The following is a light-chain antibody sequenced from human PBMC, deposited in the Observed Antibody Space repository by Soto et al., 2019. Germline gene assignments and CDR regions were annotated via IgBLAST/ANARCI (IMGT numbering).Light chain of an antibody. Sequence: DIQLTQSPSFLSASVGDRVTITCRASQGISSYLAWYQQKPGKAPKLLIYAASTLQSGVPSRFSGSGSGTEFNLTISSLQTEDFATYYCQQLNSYPIFTFGPGTKVDIK. CDR1: QGISSY. CDR2: AAS. V-gene: IGKV1-9*01. CDR3: QQLNSYPIFT. J-gene: IGKJ3*01.